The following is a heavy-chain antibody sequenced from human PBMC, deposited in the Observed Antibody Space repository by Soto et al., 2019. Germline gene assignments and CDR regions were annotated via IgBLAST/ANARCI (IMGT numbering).Heavy chain of an antibody. D-gene: IGHD3-3*01. J-gene: IGHJ4*02. CDR3: AHRVLRTVFGLVTTTAIYFDF. Sequence: QITLNESGPTVVRPTETLTLTCRFSGFSLTTSGVGVGWIRQAPGKAPEWLALIYWDDDKRYSASLKSRLTMNKDTSKNQVVLTVSDLDPTDTDTYYCAHRVLRTVFGLVTTTAIYFDFWGQGTPVAVSS. CDR2: IYWDDDK. CDR1: GFSLTTSGVG. V-gene: IGHV2-5*02.